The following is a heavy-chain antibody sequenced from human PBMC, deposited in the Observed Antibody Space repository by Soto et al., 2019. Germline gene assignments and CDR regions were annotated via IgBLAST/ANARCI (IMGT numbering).Heavy chain of an antibody. CDR3: GRGRSGQIVVFY. CDR1: GYTFTGHY. J-gene: IGHJ4*02. V-gene: IGHV1-2*02. D-gene: IGHD5-12*01. Sequence: GASVKVSCKASGYTFTGHYIHWVRQAPEQGPEWMGEIGPESGATRYAQKFQGRVTMTMDMSITPVYMELSNLRPDDTAVYYCGRGRSGQIVVFYWGQGTPVTVSS. CDR2: IGPESGAT.